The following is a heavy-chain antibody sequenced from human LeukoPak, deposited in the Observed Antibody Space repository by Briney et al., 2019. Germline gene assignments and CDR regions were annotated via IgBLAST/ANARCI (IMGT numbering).Heavy chain of an antibody. Sequence: PGGSLRLSCAASAFTVSSNYMSWVRQAPGKGLEWVSVIYSGGSTYYADSVKGRFTISRDNSKNTLYLQMNSLRAEDTAVYYCARMPRPGYFDLWGRGTLVTVSS. CDR2: IYSGGST. V-gene: IGHV3-66*02. CDR3: ARMPRPGYFDL. CDR1: AFTVSSNY. D-gene: IGHD2-2*01. J-gene: IGHJ2*01.